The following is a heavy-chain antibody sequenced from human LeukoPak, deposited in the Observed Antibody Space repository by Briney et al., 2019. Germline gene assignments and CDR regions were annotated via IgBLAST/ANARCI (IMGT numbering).Heavy chain of an antibody. Sequence: GGSLRLSCAASGFTFSSYWMYWVRQAPGKGLVWVSRINSDGSSTIYADSVKGRLTISRDNAKNTLYLQMNSLRAEDTAVYYCARVVSNGFDLWGQGTMVTVSS. CDR1: GFTFSSYW. V-gene: IGHV3-74*01. CDR3: ARVVSNGFDL. CDR2: INSDGSST. D-gene: IGHD6-25*01. J-gene: IGHJ3*01.